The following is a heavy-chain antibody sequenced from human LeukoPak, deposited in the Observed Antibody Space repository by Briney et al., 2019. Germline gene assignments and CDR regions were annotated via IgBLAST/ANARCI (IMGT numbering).Heavy chain of an antibody. CDR1: GFTVSSNY. CDR2: IYSGGST. CDR3: ARDGGYGSGSTDY. V-gene: IGHV3-53*01. J-gene: IGHJ4*02. D-gene: IGHD3-10*01. Sequence: GGSLRLSCAASGFTVSSNYMSWVRQAPGKGLEWVSVIYSGGSTYYADSVKGRFTISRDNSKNTLYLQMNSLRAEDTAVYYCARDGGYGSGSTDYWGQGTLVTVSS.